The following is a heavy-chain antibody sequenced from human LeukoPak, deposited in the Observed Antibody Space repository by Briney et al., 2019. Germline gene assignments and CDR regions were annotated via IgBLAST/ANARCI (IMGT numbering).Heavy chain of an antibody. CDR1: GSTFTVCY. V-gene: IGHV1-2*02. Sequence: ASVTVSFTASGSTFTVCYIHWVRQAPGQGLGWMGWINPYSGGTNYAKNIQGRGTMTRDTSISTGYMELSSLTSEETAVYFCAIPGYCSSTSCSSPYYYGMDVWGQGTTVTVSS. D-gene: IGHD2-2*03. CDR2: INPYSGGT. J-gene: IGHJ6*02. CDR3: AIPGYCSSTSCSSPYYYGMDV.